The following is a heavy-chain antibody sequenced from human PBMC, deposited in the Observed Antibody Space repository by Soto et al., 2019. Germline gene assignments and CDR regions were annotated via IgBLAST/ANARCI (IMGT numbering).Heavy chain of an antibody. CDR3: ARRTEYCSSTSCYEISPEDY. V-gene: IGHV4-39*01. CDR1: GGSISSSSYY. D-gene: IGHD2-2*01. Sequence: QLQLQESGPGLVKPSETLSLTCTVSGGSISSSSYYWGWIRQPPGKGLEWIGSIYYSGSTYYNPSLKSRVTISVDTSKNQFSLKLSSVTAADTAVYYCARRTEYCSSTSCYEISPEDYWGQGTLVTVSS. J-gene: IGHJ4*02. CDR2: IYYSGST.